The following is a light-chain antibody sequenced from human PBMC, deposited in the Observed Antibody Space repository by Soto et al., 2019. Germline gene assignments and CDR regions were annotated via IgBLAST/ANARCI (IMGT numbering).Light chain of an antibody. CDR1: SSDVGAYYS. CDR2: GVT. V-gene: IGLV2-14*01. CDR3: SSYTSGSSHYV. Sequence: QSALTQPASVSGSPGQSITISCTGTSSDVGAYYSVSWYQHHPGKAPKLIIYGVTNRPSGVSNRFSGSKSGNTASLTISGXQAEDEADYHCSSYTSGSSHYVFGXG. J-gene: IGLJ1*01.